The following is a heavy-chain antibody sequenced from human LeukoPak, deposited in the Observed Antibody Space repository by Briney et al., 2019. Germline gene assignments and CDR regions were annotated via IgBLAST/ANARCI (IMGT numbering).Heavy chain of an antibody. CDR3: ARGGGHHHFDY. V-gene: IGHV3-23*01. J-gene: IGHJ4*02. Sequence: GGSLRLSCAISGFTFTSYAMSWVRQAPGKGLEWVSTISGSGGSTYYADSVKGRFTISRDNSKSTVYLQMNSLRAEDTAVYYCARGGGHHHFDYWGQGTLVTVSS. CDR2: ISGSGGST. D-gene: IGHD1-14*01. CDR1: GFTFTSYA.